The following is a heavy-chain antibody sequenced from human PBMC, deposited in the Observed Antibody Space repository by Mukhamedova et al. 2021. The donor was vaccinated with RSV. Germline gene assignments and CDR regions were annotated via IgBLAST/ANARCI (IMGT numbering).Heavy chain of an antibody. CDR1: GFTFSSYA. J-gene: IGHJ6*02. CDR3: ARGSGGY. D-gene: IGHD3-10*01. Sequence: GFTFSSYAMHWVRQAPGKGLEWVAVISYDGSNKYYADSVKGRFTISRDNSKNTLYLQMNSLRAEDTAVYYCARGSGGYWGQGTTVT. V-gene: IGHV3-30*04. CDR2: ISYDGSNK.